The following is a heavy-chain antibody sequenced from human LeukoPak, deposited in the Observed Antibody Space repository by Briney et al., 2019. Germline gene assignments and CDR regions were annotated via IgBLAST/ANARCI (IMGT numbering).Heavy chain of an antibody. Sequence: SETLSLTCAVYGGSFSGYYWSWIRQPPGKGLEWIGEINHSGSTNYNPSLKSRVTISVDTSKNQFSLKLSSVTAAATAVCYCAGGLFWFAPGGKEPRVPVP. J-gene: IGHJ5*02. CDR3: AGGLFWFAP. CDR2: INHSGST. V-gene: IGHV4-34*01. CDR1: GGSFSGYY.